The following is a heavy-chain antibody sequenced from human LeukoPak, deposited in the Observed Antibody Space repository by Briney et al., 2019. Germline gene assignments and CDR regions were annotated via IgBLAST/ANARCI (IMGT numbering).Heavy chain of an antibody. CDR1: GGSISSYY. V-gene: IGHV4-4*07. CDR2: IYTSGST. D-gene: IGHD3-10*01. J-gene: IGHJ5*02. Sequence: SETLSLTCTVSGGSISSYYWSWIRQPAGKGLEWIGRIYTSGSTNYNPSLKSRVTMSVDTSKNQFSLKLSSVTAADTAVYYCARDALYYYGSGSYNWFDPWGQGTLVTVSS. CDR3: ARDALYYYGSGSYNWFDP.